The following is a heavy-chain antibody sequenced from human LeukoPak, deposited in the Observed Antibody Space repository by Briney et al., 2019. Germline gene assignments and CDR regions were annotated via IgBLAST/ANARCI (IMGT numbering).Heavy chain of an antibody. CDR1: GFTFSSYW. CDR3: ARGLWWWSD. V-gene: IGHV3-74*01. D-gene: IGHD2-21*01. CDR2: INSDGSYI. Sequence: PGGSLRLSCTASGFTFSSYWMHWVRQVPGKGLVWVSRINSDGSYITYADSVKGRFTISRDNAKNTLYLQMNSLRAEDTAVYYCARGLWWWSDWGQGTLVTVSS. J-gene: IGHJ4*02.